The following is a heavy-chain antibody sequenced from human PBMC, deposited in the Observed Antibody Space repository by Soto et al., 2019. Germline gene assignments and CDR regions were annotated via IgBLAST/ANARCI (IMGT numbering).Heavy chain of an antibody. CDR3: ARAAAISKWMVQGGMDV. D-gene: IGHD2-2*01. CDR1: GLTFSRYE. V-gene: IGHV3-48*03. Sequence: VKLMESGGGLVQPGGSLRLSCAASGLTFSRYEMNWVRQAPGKGLEWVSYISSSGSTIYYADSVKGRFTISRDNAKNSLYLQMNSLRAEDTAVYYCARAAAISKWMVQGGMDVWGQGTTVTVSS. J-gene: IGHJ6*02. CDR2: ISSSGSTI.